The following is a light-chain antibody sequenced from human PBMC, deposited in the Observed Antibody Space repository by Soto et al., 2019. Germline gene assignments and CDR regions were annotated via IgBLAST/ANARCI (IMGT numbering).Light chain of an antibody. CDR3: QVWDSSSDHPYVV. Sequence: SYELTQPPSVSVAPGQTARITAGGNNIGSTSVHWYQQKPGQAPVLVVYDDSDRPSGIPERFSGSNSGNTATLTISRVEAGNEAEYYCQVWDSSSDHPYVVFGGGTKLTVL. CDR2: DDS. J-gene: IGLJ2*01. CDR1: NIGSTS. V-gene: IGLV3-21*02.